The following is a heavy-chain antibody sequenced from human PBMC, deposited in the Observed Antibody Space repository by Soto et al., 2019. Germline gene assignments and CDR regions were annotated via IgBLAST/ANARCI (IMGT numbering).Heavy chain of an antibody. D-gene: IGHD6-13*01. CDR2: IYYSGCT. J-gene: IGHJ3*02. CDR3: ARGVLAAAGAGNAFDI. V-gene: IGHV4-59*01. Sequence: SETLSLTCTVSGGSISSYYWSWIRQPPGKGLEWIGYIYYSGCTNYNPSLKSRVTISVDTSKNQFSLKLSSVTAADTAVYYCARGVLAAAGAGNAFDIWGQGTMVTVSS. CDR1: GGSISSYY.